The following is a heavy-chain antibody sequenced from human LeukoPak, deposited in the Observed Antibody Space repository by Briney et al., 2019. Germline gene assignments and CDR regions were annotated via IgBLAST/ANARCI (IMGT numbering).Heavy chain of an antibody. CDR2: IKEDGSEK. Sequence: GGSLRLSCAASGFTFSNNWMTWVRQAPGKGGEGGANIKEDGSEKNYVDSVKGRFTITRDNAKNSLYLQMNSLRAEDTAVYYCARDSGWYPVDYWGQGTLVTVSS. V-gene: IGHV3-7*01. CDR3: ARDSGWYPVDY. D-gene: IGHD6-19*01. CDR1: GFTFSNNW. J-gene: IGHJ4*02.